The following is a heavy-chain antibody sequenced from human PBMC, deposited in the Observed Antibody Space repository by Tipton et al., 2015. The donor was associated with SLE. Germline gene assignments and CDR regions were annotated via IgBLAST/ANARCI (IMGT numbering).Heavy chain of an antibody. J-gene: IGHJ3*02. CDR3: ARGEMDVFDI. CDR2: IYYSGST. V-gene: IGHV4-59*12. CDR1: GGSISSYY. Sequence: TLSLTCTVSGGSISSYYWSWIRQPPGKGLEWIGYIYYSGSTNYNPSLKSRVTISVDTSKNQFSLRLDSVTAADTALYYCARGEMDVFDIWGQGTVVSVSS.